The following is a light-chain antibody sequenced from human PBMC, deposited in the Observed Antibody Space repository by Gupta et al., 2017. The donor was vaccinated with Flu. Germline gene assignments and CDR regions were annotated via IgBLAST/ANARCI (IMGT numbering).Light chain of an antibody. Sequence: VTISGSETSSDVGGYREVSWYQKHPGKGHKPMIDEVNKRPSGVADRFSGSKSGNTTSLTVSGLQAEDEDEYYCSSYAGSNTVYVFGTGTKVTVL. V-gene: IGLV2-8*01. CDR1: SSDVGGYRE. J-gene: IGLJ1*01. CDR2: EVN. CDR3: SSYAGSNTVYV.